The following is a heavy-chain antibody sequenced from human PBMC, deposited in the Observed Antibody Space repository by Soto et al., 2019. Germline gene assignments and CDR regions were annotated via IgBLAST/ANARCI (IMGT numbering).Heavy chain of an antibody. V-gene: IGHV3-30-3*01. J-gene: IGHJ4*02. D-gene: IGHD6-13*01. CDR1: GFTFSNYA. Sequence: QVQLVESGGGVVQPGRSLRLSCAASGFTFSNYALHWVRQAPGKGLGWVAVISDDGSNKYYADSVKGRLTISRDNSKNTLYLQMNSLRAEDTAVYYCARDRFASSWSYFDYWGQGTPVTVSS. CDR2: ISDDGSNK. CDR3: ARDRFASSWSYFDY.